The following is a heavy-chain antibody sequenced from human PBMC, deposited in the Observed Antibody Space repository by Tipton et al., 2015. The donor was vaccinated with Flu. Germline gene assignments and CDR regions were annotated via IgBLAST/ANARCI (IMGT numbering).Heavy chain of an antibody. D-gene: IGHD2-15*01. CDR2: IYSGGST. Sequence: SLRLSCAASGFTVSSNYMSWVRQAPGKGLEWVSVIYSGGSTYYADSVKGRFTISRDNSKNTLYLQMNSLRAEDTAVYYCARGVAPPNGMDVWGQGTTVTASS. CDR1: GFTVSSNY. J-gene: IGHJ6*02. CDR3: ARGVAPPNGMDV. V-gene: IGHV3-53*01.